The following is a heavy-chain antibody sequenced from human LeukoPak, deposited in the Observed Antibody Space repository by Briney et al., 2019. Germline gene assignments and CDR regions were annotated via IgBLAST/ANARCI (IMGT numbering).Heavy chain of an antibody. V-gene: IGHV4-59*01. CDR2: IYYKGNT. Sequence: SETLSLTCTVSGGSISSFYWSWIRQPPGKGLEWIGYIYYKGNTNYSPSLTSRVTISLDTSKNQFSLKLSSLTTADTAVYYCARSYSSGSYYSPFDPWGQGTLVTVSS. CDR1: GGSISSFY. CDR3: ARSYSSGSYYSPFDP. J-gene: IGHJ5*02. D-gene: IGHD3-10*01.